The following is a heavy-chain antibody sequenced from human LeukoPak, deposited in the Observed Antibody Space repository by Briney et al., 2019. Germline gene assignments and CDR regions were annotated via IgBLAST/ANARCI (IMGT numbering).Heavy chain of an antibody. J-gene: IGHJ3*02. CDR3: ARTVLRYFDWLFQNDAFDI. V-gene: IGHV1-18*01. D-gene: IGHD3-9*01. CDR1: GYTFTSYG. CDR2: ISAYNGNT. Sequence: ASVKVSCKASGYTFTSYGISWVRQAPGQGLEWMGWISAYNGNTNYAQKLQGRVTMTTDTSTSTAYMELRSLRSDDTAVYYCARTVLRYFDWLFQNDAFDIWGQGTMVTVSS.